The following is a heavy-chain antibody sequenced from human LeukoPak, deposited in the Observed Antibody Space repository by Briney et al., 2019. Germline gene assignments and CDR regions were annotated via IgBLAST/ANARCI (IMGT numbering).Heavy chain of an antibody. CDR2: INPNNGVT. CDR3: VRIYYGPDY. D-gene: IGHD4-17*01. V-gene: IGHV1-2*02. CDR1: GYIFAAHY. J-gene: IGHJ4*02. Sequence: ASVKVSCKASGYIFAAHYIHWVRQAPGQGLEWMGWINPNNGVTNYAQKFQGRVTMTRDTSITTAYMELSSLRSGDTAVYYCVRIYYGPDYWGQGTLVTVSS.